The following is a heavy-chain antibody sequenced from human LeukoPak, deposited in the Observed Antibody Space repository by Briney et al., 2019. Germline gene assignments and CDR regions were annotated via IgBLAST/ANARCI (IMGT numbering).Heavy chain of an antibody. V-gene: IGHV4-30-2*01. D-gene: IGHD3-10*01. CDR2: IYHSGST. Sequence: SSETLSLTCAVSGGSISSGGYSWSWIRQPPGTGLEWIGYIYHSGSTYYNPSLKSRVTISVDRSKNQFSLKLSSVTAADTAVYYCARVGSGSYHFDYWGQGTLVTVSS. CDR1: GGSISSGGYS. J-gene: IGHJ4*02. CDR3: ARVGSGSYHFDY.